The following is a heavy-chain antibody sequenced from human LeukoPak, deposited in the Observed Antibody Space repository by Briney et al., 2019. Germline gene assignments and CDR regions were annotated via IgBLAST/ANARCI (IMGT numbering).Heavy chain of an antibody. D-gene: IGHD3-22*01. Sequence: GGSLRLSCAASGFTFSSYWMSWVRQAPGKGLEWVANIKQDGSEKYYVDSVKGRFTISRDNAKNSLYLQMNSLRAEDTAVYYCGRPSLYYYDSSGYYYWGQGTLVTVSS. CDR1: GFTFSSYW. CDR2: IKQDGSEK. J-gene: IGHJ4*02. V-gene: IGHV3-7*02. CDR3: GRPSLYYYDSSGYYY.